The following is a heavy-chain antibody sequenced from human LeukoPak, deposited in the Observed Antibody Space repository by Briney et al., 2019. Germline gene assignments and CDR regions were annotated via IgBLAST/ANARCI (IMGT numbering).Heavy chain of an antibody. Sequence: GESLKISCKGSGYSFTTYWIGWVRQMPGKGLEWMGIIYPDDSDTRYSPSFQGQVAISADKSSSTAYLQWSSLKASDTAMYYCARARLAARHPAGDYWGQGTLVTVSS. CDR3: ARARLAARHPAGDY. J-gene: IGHJ4*02. CDR2: IYPDDSDT. V-gene: IGHV5-51*03. D-gene: IGHD6-6*01. CDR1: GYSFTTYW.